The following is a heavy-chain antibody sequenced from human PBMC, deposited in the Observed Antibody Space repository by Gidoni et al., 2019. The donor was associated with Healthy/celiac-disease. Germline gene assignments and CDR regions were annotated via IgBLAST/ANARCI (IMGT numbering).Heavy chain of an antibody. CDR2: INHSGST. J-gene: IGHJ4*02. Sequence: QVQLQQWGAGLLKPSETLSLTCAVYGGSFSGYYWSWIRQPPGKGLEWIGEINHSGSTNYNPSLKSRVTISVDTSKNQFSLKLSSVTAADTAVYYCARVDKGKEMATTLDYWGQGTLVTVSS. D-gene: IGHD5-12*01. CDR1: GGSFSGYY. CDR3: ARVDKGKEMATTLDY. V-gene: IGHV4-34*01.